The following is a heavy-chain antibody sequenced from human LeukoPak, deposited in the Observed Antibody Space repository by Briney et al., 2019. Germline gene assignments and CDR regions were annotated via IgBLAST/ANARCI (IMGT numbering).Heavy chain of an antibody. CDR1: GFTFITYW. CDR3: ARAFGSGSQAINYFDF. J-gene: IGHJ4*02. CDR2: INSDGSTT. Sequence: GGSLRLSCAASGFTFITYWMHWVRQAPGKGLVWVSSINSDGSTTTYADSVRGRFTISRDNAKNMVYLQMNSLRAEDTAVYYCARAFGSGSQAINYFDFWGQGTLVTVSS. V-gene: IGHV3-74*01. D-gene: IGHD3-10*01.